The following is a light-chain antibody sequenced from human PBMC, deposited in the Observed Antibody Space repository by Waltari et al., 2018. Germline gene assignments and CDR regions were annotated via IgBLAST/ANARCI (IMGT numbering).Light chain of an antibody. J-gene: IGKJ2*01. CDR3: QQYGTSLFT. Sequence: EIVLTQSPGTLSLSPGERATLSCRASQSVSSSYFAWYQQKPGQAPRLLIYGASTMATGVPDRFSGSGSGTDFTLTISRLETEDFAVYYCQQYGTSLFTFGQGTKLEIK. CDR2: GAS. CDR1: QSVSSSY. V-gene: IGKV3-20*01.